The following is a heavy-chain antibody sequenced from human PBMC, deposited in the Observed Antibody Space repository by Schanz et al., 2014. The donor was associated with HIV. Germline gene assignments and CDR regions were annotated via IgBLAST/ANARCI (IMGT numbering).Heavy chain of an antibody. Sequence: QVQLVESGGGVVQPGRSLRLSCAVSGFTFSNYAMHWVRQAPGKGLEWVAVISYDGSNKYYADSVKGRFTISRDNSKNTLYLQMNSLRAEDTAVYYCARGDGGYWYYFDYWGQGTLVTVSS. J-gene: IGHJ4*02. CDR3: ARGDGGYWYYFDY. D-gene: IGHD5-12*01. V-gene: IGHV3-30-3*01. CDR1: GFTFSNYA. CDR2: ISYDGSNK.